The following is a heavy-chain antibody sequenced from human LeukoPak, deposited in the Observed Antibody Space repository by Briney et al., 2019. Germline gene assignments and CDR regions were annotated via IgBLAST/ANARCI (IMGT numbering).Heavy chain of an antibody. J-gene: IGHJ4*02. V-gene: IGHV3-23*01. Sequence: GGSLRLSCAASGFTFSSYAMSWVRQAPGKGLEWVSAISGSAGSTYYADSVKGRFTISRDNAKNSLYLQMNSLRAEDTAVYYCARDSGSYQNWGQGTLVTVSS. CDR3: ARDSGSYQN. CDR2: ISGSAGST. D-gene: IGHD1-26*01. CDR1: GFTFSSYA.